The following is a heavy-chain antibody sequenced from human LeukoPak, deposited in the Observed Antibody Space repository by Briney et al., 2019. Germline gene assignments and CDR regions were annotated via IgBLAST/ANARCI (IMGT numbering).Heavy chain of an antibody. CDR3: ARCLGGDYVSDTYWYFDL. D-gene: IGHD4-17*01. CDR1: GFIFSSYA. J-gene: IGHJ2*01. Sequence: PGGSLRLSCAASGFIFSSYAMRWVRQAPGKGLEWVSVISGGGDSTYYADSVKGRFTISRDNSKNTLYLQMNSLRAEDTAVYYCARCLGGDYVSDTYWYFDLWGRGTLVTVSS. CDR2: ISGGGDST. V-gene: IGHV3-23*01.